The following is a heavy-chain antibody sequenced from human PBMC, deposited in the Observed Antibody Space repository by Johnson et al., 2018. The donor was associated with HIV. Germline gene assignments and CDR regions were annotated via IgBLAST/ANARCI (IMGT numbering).Heavy chain of an antibody. Sequence: VQLVESGGGLVQPGGSLRLSCAASGFTFSSYDMHWVRQAPGRGLEWVANIKQDGGEKYYVDSVKGRFTISRDKAKHSLYLQMNSLRAEDTAVYYCARAGYGGNYAFDIWGQGTMVTVSS. J-gene: IGHJ3*02. CDR3: ARAGYGGNYAFDI. CDR2: IKQDGGEK. V-gene: IGHV3-7*05. CDR1: GFTFSSYD. D-gene: IGHD4-23*01.